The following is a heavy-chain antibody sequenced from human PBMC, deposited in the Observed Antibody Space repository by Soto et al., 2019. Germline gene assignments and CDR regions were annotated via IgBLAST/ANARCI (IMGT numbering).Heavy chain of an antibody. D-gene: IGHD4-17*01. V-gene: IGHV1-3*01. J-gene: IGHJ5*02. CDR1: GYTFTSYA. CDR3: ARDSVAYGDYFNWFDP. Sequence: ASVKVSCKASGYTFTSYAMHWVRQAPGQRLEWMGWINAGNGNTKYSQKFQGRVTITRDTSASTAYMELSSLRSEDTAVYYCARDSVAYGDYFNWFDPWGQGTLVTVSS. CDR2: INAGNGNT.